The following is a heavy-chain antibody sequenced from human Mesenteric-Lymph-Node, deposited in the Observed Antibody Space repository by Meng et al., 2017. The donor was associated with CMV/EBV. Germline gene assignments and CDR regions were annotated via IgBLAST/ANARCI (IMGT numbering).Heavy chain of an antibody. CDR3: ARKGFPKRPLVLIPVASPFDY. J-gene: IGHJ4*02. D-gene: IGHD2-2*01. Sequence: GESLKISCAASGFTFPTHEMTWVRQAPGKGPEWVSLIYSGTGIAHYADSVKGRFTVSRDDSQNKVYLQMTNLRAEDTAVYYCARKGFPKRPLVLIPVASPFDYWGQGTLVTVSS. CDR2: IYSGTGIA. V-gene: IGHV3-23*03. CDR1: GFTFPTHE.